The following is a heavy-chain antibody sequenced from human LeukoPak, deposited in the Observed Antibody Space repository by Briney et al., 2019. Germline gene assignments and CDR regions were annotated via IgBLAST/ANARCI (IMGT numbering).Heavy chain of an antibody. D-gene: IGHD3-10*01. Sequence: GGSLRLSCAASGFTFSSYSMNWVRQAPGKGLEWVANIKQDGSERYYVDSVKGRFTISRDNAKNSLYLQMNSLRAEVTAVYYCASRVGSGSYYRGVFRIWGQGTMVTVSS. CDR1: GFTFSSYS. V-gene: IGHV3-7*01. J-gene: IGHJ3*02. CDR2: IKQDGSER. CDR3: ASRVGSGSYYRGVFRI.